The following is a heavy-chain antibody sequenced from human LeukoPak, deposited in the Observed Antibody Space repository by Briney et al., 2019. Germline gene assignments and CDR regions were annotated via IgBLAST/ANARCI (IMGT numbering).Heavy chain of an antibody. J-gene: IGHJ6*03. D-gene: IGHD3-10*01. V-gene: IGHV4-59*01. Sequence: SETLSLTCTVSGGSISSYYWSWIRQPPGKGLEWIGYIYYSGSTNYNPSPKSRVTISVETSKNQFSLKLSSVTAADTAVYYCARASSGYYYMDVWGKGTTVTVSS. CDR2: IYYSGST. CDR3: ARASSGYYYMDV. CDR1: GGSISSYY.